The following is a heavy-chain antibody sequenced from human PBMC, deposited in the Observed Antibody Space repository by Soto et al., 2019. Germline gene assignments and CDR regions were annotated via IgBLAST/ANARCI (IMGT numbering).Heavy chain of an antibody. CDR3: ARATEGPLGVTFDY. CDR1: GFTFSSYA. D-gene: IGHD3-16*01. V-gene: IGHV3-30-3*01. Sequence: GGSLRLSCAASGFTFSSYAMHWVHQAPGKGLEWVAVISYDGSNKYYADSVKGRFTISRDNSKNTLYLQMNSLRAEDTAVYYCARATEGPLGVTFDYWGQGTLVTVSS. CDR2: ISYDGSNK. J-gene: IGHJ4*02.